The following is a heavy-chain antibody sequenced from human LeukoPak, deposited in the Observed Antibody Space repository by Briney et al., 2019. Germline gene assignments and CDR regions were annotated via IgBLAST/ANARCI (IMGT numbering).Heavy chain of an antibody. Sequence: GGSLRLSCAASGFTFSSYAMSWVRQAPGKGLEYVSAISSNGGSTYYANSVKGRFTISRDNSKNTLYLQMGSLRAEDMAVYYCARGLSPGYYFDYWGQGTLVTVSS. CDR2: ISSNGGST. J-gene: IGHJ4*02. D-gene: IGHD3-16*01. CDR1: GFTFSSYA. V-gene: IGHV3-64*01. CDR3: ARGLSPGYYFDY.